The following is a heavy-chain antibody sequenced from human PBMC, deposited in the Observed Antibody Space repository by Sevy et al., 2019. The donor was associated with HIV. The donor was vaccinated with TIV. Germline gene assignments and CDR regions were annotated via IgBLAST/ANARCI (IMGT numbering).Heavy chain of an antibody. CDR2: IYYSGST. CDR3: ARDNTYYYDRSGRRDWFDP. V-gene: IGHV4-59*01. Sequence: SETLSLTCTVSGGSISSYYWSWIRQPPGKGLEWIGYIYYSGSTNYNPSLKSRVTISVDTSKNQFSLKLSSVTAADTAVYYCARDNTYYYDRSGRRDWFDPWGQGTLVTVSS. CDR1: GGSISSYY. D-gene: IGHD3-22*01. J-gene: IGHJ5*02.